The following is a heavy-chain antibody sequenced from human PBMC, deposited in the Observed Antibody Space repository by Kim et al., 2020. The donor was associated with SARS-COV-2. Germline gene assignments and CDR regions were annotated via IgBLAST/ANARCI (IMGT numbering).Heavy chain of an antibody. V-gene: IGHV1-46*01. CDR3: ARDGITMVRGPYYFDY. D-gene: IGHD3-10*01. J-gene: IGHJ4*02. Sequence: ASVKVSCKASGYTFTSYYMHWVRQAPGQGLEWMGIINPSSGSTSYAQKFQGRVTMTRDTSTSTVYMELSSLRSEDTAVYYCARDGITMVRGPYYFDYWGQGTLVTVSS. CDR2: INPSSGST. CDR1: GYTFTSYY.